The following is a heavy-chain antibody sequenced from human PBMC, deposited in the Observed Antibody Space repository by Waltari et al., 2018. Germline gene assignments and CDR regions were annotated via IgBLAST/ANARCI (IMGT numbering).Heavy chain of an antibody. CDR2: ISYDGSNK. V-gene: IGHV3-30-3*01. J-gene: IGHJ4*02. CDR1: GFTFSSYA. D-gene: IGHD1-26*01. CDR3: ATPQGG. Sequence: QVQLVESGGGVVQPGRSLRLSCAASGFTFSSYAMHWVRQAPGKGLEWVAVISYDGSNKYYADSVKGRFTISRDNSKNTLYLQRNSLRAEDTAVYYCATPQGGWGQGTLVTVSS.